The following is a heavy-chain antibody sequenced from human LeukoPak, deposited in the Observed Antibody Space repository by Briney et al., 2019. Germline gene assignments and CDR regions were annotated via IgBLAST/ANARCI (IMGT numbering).Heavy chain of an antibody. D-gene: IGHD2-2*02. CDR1: GFTFSSYW. CDR2: IKEDGSEK. CDR3: TRDSYTNTWHEEGRDY. V-gene: IGHV3-7*01. J-gene: IGHJ4*02. Sequence: GGSLRLSCAASGFTFSSYWMTWVRQAPGKGLEWVANIKEDGSEKHYVDSVKGRFTISRDNAKNSLYLQMNSMRAEDTAVYYCTRDSYTNTWHEEGRDYWGRGTLVTVSS.